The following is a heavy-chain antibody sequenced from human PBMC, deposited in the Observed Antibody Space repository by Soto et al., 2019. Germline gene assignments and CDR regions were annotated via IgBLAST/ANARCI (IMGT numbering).Heavy chain of an antibody. Sequence: QVQLQESGPRLVKPLQTLSLTCTVSGDSINSGDYYWSWIRQPPGRGLEWVGYSFYSGITDYHPSLKSRMTISMDTSKNQFSLRLNSVTAADTAVYFCARWSGVGVAGMDVWGQGTTVSVSS. CDR2: SFYSGIT. CDR1: GDSINSGDYY. CDR3: ARWSGVGVAGMDV. V-gene: IGHV4-30-4*01. J-gene: IGHJ6*02. D-gene: IGHD3-10*01.